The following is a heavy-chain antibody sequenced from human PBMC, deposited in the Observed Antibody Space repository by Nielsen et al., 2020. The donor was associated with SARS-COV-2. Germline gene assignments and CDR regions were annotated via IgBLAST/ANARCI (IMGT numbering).Heavy chain of an antibody. CDR3: AKDCTSIVVVPSGGVDY. CDR1: GFTFSTYD. Sequence: GESLKISCAASGFTFSTYDKHWVRQAPGKGLEWVAAISYDGSNKYYVDSVKGRFTIYRDNSKNTLYLQMSSLIEEDKAVYYCAKDCTSIVVVPSGGVDYWCQGTLVTVAS. V-gene: IGHV3-30*18. D-gene: IGHD2-15*01. CDR2: ISYDGSNK. J-gene: IGHJ4*02.